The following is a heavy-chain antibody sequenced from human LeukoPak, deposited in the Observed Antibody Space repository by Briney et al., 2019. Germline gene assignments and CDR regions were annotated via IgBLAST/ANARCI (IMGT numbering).Heavy chain of an antibody. J-gene: IGHJ4*02. D-gene: IGHD3-22*01. V-gene: IGHV4-30-2*01. Sequence: SQTLSLTCTVSGGSISSGGYYWSWIRQPPGKGLEWIGYIYHSGSTYYNPSLKSRVTISVDRSKNQFSLKLSSVTAADTAVYYCGREAVGYYYDSSGYPFDYWGQGTLVTVSS. CDR3: GREAVGYYYDSSGYPFDY. CDR2: IYHSGST. CDR1: GGSISSGGYY.